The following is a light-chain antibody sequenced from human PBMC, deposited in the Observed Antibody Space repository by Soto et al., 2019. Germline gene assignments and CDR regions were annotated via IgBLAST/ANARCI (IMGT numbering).Light chain of an antibody. CDR3: QQRSNWSVT. Sequence: EIVLTQSPATLSLSPGERATLSCRASQSVRTYLAWYQQKPGQAPRLLIYDASSGPTGIPARFSGSGSGTDFTLTISSLEPEDFAVYYCQQRSNWSVTFGQGTKV. V-gene: IGKV3-11*01. J-gene: IGKJ1*01. CDR2: DAS. CDR1: QSVRTY.